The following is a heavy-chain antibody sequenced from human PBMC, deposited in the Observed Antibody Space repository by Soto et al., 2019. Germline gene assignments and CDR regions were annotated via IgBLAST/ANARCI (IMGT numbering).Heavy chain of an antibody. Sequence: PSETLSLTCTVSGGSISSGGYYWSWIRQHPGKGLEWIGYIYYSGSTYYNPSLKSRVTISVDTSKNQFSLKLSSVTAADTAVYYCARDSRQRASSSFYYYYGMDVWGQGTTVTVS. CDR3: ARDSRQRASSSFYYYYGMDV. V-gene: IGHV4-31*03. CDR2: IYYSGST. J-gene: IGHJ6*02. D-gene: IGHD6-6*01. CDR1: GGSISSGGYY.